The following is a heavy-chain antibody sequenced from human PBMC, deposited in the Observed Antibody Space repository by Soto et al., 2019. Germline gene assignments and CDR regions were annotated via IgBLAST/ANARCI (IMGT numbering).Heavy chain of an antibody. V-gene: IGHV4-59*01. Sequence: SETLSLTCTVSGGSISSYYWSWIRQPPGKGLEWIGYIYYSGSTNYNPSLKSRVTISVDTSKNLFSLKLSSVTAADTAVFYCASSRPAGPSYYYYYMDVWGKGTTVTVSS. D-gene: IGHD2-2*01. J-gene: IGHJ6*03. CDR3: ASSRPAGPSYYYYYMDV. CDR1: GGSISSYY. CDR2: IYYSGST.